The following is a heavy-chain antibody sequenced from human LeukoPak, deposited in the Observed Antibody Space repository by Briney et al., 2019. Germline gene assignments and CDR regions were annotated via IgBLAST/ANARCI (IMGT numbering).Heavy chain of an antibody. CDR3: ARSARYFDWLYDY. V-gene: IGHV4-30-4*08. Sequence: PSQTLSLTCTVSGGSISSGDYYWSWIRQPPGKGLEWIGYIYYSGSTNYNPSLKSRVTISVDTSKNQFSLKLSSVTAADTAVYYCARSARYFDWLYDYWGQGTLVTVSS. CDR1: GGSISSGDYY. J-gene: IGHJ4*02. CDR2: IYYSGST. D-gene: IGHD3-9*01.